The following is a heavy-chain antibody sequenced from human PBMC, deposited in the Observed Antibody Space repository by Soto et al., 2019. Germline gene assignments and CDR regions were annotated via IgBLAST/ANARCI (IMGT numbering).Heavy chain of an antibody. J-gene: IGHJ5*02. V-gene: IGHV1-18*04. Sequence: ASVKVSCKASGYTFTSYGISWLRQAPGQGLEWMGWISAYNGNTNYAQKLQGRVTMTTDTSTSTAYMELSSLRSEDTAVYYCTSSTSSGPNWFDPWGQGTLVTGS. CDR1: GYTFTSYG. CDR2: ISAYNGNT. CDR3: TSSTSSGPNWFDP. D-gene: IGHD2-15*01.